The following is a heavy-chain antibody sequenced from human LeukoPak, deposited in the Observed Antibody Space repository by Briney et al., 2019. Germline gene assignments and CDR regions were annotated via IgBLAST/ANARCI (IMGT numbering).Heavy chain of an antibody. J-gene: IGHJ5*02. CDR1: GFTFSSYG. D-gene: IGHD5-12*01. Sequence: GGSLRLSCAASGFTFSSYGMSWVRQAPGKALEWVSAISGSGGSTYYADSVKGRFAISRDNSKNTLYLQMNSLRAEDTAVYYCAKDAVPLDIVATRGVPTHNWFDPWGQGTLVTVSS. CDR3: AKDAVPLDIVATRGVPTHNWFDP. CDR2: ISGSGGST. V-gene: IGHV3-23*01.